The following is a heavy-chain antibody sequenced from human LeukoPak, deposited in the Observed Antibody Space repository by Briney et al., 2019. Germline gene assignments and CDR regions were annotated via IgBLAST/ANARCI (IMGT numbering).Heavy chain of an antibody. CDR2: IGTAGDT. CDR1: GFTFSSYD. V-gene: IGHV3-13*03. D-gene: IGHD2-2*01. Sequence: PGGSLRLSCAACGFTFSSYDMHWVRQATGKGLEWVSAIGTAGDTYYPGSVKGQFTISRENAKNSLYLQMNSLRAGDTAVYYCARAIGGVPAAIGLHWGQGTLVTVSS. CDR3: ARAIGGVPAAIGLH. J-gene: IGHJ1*01.